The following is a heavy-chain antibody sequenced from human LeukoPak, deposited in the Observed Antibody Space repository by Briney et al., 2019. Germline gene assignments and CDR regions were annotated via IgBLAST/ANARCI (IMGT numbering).Heavy chain of an antibody. D-gene: IGHD2-2*01. CDR2: ITGSGGTA. J-gene: IGHJ6*03. V-gene: IGHV3-23*01. Sequence: GGSLRLSCAASGFTFSSYAMSWVRQAPGKGLEWVSAITGSGGTAYYADSVKGRFTISRDNSKNTLYLQMNSLRAEDTAVYYCARYCSSTSCYDKYYFYMDVWGKGTTVTVSS. CDR3: ARYCSSTSCYDKYYFYMDV. CDR1: GFTFSSYA.